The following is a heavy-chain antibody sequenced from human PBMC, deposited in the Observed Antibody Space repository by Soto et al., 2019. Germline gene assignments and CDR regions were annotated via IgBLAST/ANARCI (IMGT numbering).Heavy chain of an antibody. Sequence: QVQLQESGPGLVKPSQTLSLTCSVSRAFINSGGFYYSWIRQPPGEGLEWLGYIFHSGSTLYNPSLXGXXILSADTSRNQFSLHLTSVTAADTAVYYCVRGGIAGHWFDPWGQGILVTVSS. CDR1: RAFINSGGFY. D-gene: IGHD2-15*01. CDR2: IFHSGST. CDR3: VRGGIAGHWFDP. V-gene: IGHV4-31*03. J-gene: IGHJ5*02.